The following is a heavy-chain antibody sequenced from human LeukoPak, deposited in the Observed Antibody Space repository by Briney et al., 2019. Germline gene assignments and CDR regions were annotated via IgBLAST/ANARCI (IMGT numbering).Heavy chain of an antibody. V-gene: IGHV4-4*02. D-gene: IGHD2-21*02. CDR3: ARRQLLAYCGGDCYGIDY. J-gene: IGHJ4*02. CDR1: GGSISSSNW. Sequence: PSETLSLTCTVSGGSISSSNWWSWVRQPPGKGLEWIGEIYHSGSTNYNPSLKSRVTISVDKSKNQFSLKLSSVTAADTAVYYCARRQLLAYCGGDCYGIDYWGQGTLVTVSS. CDR2: IYHSGST.